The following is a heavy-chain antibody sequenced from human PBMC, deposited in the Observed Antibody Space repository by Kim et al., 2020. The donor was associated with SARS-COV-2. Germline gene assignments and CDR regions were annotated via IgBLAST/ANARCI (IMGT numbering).Heavy chain of an antibody. CDR1: GGSISRSSYY. CDR2: IYYTGST. Sequence: SETLSLTCNVSGGSISRSSYYWGWIRQPPGKGLEWIGSIYYTGSTYYNPSLRSRVTISVDTSKNQFSLKFNSVTAADTAVYYCARPMAKDYYYYAMDVWGQGTTVTVYS. V-gene: IGHV4-39*01. D-gene: IGHD3-10*01. J-gene: IGHJ6*02. CDR3: ARPMAKDYYYYAMDV.